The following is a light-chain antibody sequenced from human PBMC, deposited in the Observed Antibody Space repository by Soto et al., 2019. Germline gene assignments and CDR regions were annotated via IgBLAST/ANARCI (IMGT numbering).Light chain of an antibody. V-gene: IGLV2-11*01. Sequence: QSALTQPRSVSGSPGQSGAISCTGTSSDVGDYSFVSWYQQHPGRAPKLILYDVSERPSGVPDRFSGSKSGNTASLTVSGLQTDDEADYYCCPYATNVLVFGGGTKLTVL. CDR2: DVS. J-gene: IGLJ2*01. CDR3: CPYATNVLV. CDR1: SSDVGDYSF.